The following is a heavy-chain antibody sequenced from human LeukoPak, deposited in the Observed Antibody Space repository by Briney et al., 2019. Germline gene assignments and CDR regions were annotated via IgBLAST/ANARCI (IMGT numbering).Heavy chain of an antibody. CDR1: GGSISSSSYY. J-gene: IGHJ6*02. Sequence: PSETLSLTCTVSGGSISSSSYYWGWIRQPPGKGLEWIGYIYHSGSTYYNPSLKSRVTISVDRSKNQFSLKLSSVTAADTAVYYCARGATATLYGMDVWGQGTTVTVSS. V-gene: IGHV4-39*07. CDR3: ARGATATLYGMDV. CDR2: IYHSGST. D-gene: IGHD4-4*01.